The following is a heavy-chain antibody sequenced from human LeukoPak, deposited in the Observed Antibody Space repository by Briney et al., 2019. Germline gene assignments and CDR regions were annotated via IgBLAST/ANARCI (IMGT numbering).Heavy chain of an antibody. CDR1: GGSISSYY. CDR3: ARDHPHGI. J-gene: IGHJ3*02. Sequence: SETLSLTCTVSGGSISSYYWSWIRQPPGKGLEWIGYIYYSGRTNYNPSLKSRVTISVDTSKSQFSLKLNSVTAADTAVYFCARDHPHGIWGQGTMVTVS. CDR2: IYYSGRT. V-gene: IGHV4-59*01.